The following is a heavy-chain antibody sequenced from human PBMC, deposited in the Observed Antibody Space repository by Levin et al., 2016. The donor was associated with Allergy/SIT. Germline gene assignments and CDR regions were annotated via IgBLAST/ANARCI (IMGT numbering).Heavy chain of an antibody. J-gene: IGHJ6*03. D-gene: IGHD2-2*01. V-gene: IGHV1-69*01. CDR2: IIPIFGTA. Sequence: WVRQAPGQGLEWMGGIIPIFGTANYAQKFQGRVTITADESTSTAYMELSSLRSEDTAVYYCARVSLYCSSTSCLGFWHYMDVWGKGTTVTVSS. CDR3: ARVSLYCSSTSCLGFWHYMDV.